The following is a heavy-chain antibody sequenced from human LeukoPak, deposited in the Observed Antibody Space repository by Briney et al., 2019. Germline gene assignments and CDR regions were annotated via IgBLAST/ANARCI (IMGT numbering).Heavy chain of an antibody. D-gene: IGHD1-14*01. V-gene: IGHV1-69*05. J-gene: IGHJ6*03. CDR1: GGTFSSYA. CDR2: IIPIFGTA. CDR3: ARGAGTGVYYYYMDV. Sequence: SVKVSCKASGGTFSSYAISWVRQAPGQGLEWMGGIIPIFGTANYAQKLQGRVTMTTDTSTSTAYMELRSLRSDDTAVYYCARGAGTGVYYYYMDVWGKGTTVTVSS.